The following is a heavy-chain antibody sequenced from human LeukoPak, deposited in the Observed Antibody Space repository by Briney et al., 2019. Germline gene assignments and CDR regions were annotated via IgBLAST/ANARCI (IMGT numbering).Heavy chain of an antibody. Sequence: SETLSLTRAVYGGSFSGYYWSWIRQPPGKGLEWIGEINHSGSTNYNPSLKSRVTISVDTSKNQFSLKLSSVTAADTAVYYCARGRKIVVDYWGQGTLVTVSS. CDR3: ARGRKIVVDY. CDR2: INHSGST. D-gene: IGHD3-22*01. CDR1: GGSFSGYY. V-gene: IGHV4-34*01. J-gene: IGHJ4*02.